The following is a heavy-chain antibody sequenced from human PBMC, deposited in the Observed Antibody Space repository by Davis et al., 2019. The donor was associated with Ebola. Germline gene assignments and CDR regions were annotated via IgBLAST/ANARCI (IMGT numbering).Heavy chain of an antibody. J-gene: IGHJ4*02. Sequence: MPSETLSLTCTVSGGSISSYYWSWIRQPAGKGLEWIGRIYTSGSTNYNPSLKSRVTMSVDTPKNQFSLKLSSVTAADTAVYYCARDLGMISGSYFDYWGQGTLVTVSS. CDR1: GGSISSYY. CDR3: ARDLGMISGSYFDY. V-gene: IGHV4-4*07. CDR2: IYTSGST. D-gene: IGHD1-26*01.